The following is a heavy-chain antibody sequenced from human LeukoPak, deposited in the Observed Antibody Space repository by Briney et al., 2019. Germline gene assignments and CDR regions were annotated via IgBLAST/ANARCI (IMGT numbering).Heavy chain of an antibody. CDR1: GFTFSSYA. J-gene: IGHJ6*02. CDR3: ARDPRAAGGMDV. Sequence: PGRSLRLSCAASGFTFSSYAMHWVRQAPGKGLEWVAVISYDGNNKFYADSVKGRFTISRDNSKHTLYLQMNSLRSEDTAVYYCARDPRAAGGMDVWGQGTTVTVSS. CDR2: ISYDGNNK. D-gene: IGHD6-25*01. V-gene: IGHV3-30*04.